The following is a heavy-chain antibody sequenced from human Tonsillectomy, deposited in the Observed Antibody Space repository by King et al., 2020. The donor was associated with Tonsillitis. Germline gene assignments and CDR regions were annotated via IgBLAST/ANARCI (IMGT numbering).Heavy chain of an antibody. CDR1: GYSFTSYW. CDR2: IYPGDSDT. CDR3: ARLGPYLGATRPFDY. D-gene: IGHD1-26*01. V-gene: IGHV5-51*01. Sequence: EVQLVQSGAEVKKPGESLKISCKGSGYSFTSYWIGWVRQMPGKGLEWMGIIYPGDSDTRYSPSFQGQFTISADKSISTAYLQWSSLKASDTAMYYCARLGPYLGATRPFDYWGQGTLVTVSS. J-gene: IGHJ4*02.